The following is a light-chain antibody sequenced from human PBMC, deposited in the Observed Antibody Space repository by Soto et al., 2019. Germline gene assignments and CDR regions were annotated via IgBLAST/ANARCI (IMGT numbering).Light chain of an antibody. J-gene: IGKJ1*01. CDR2: AAS. V-gene: IGKV1-27*01. Sequence: DIQMTPAPSSPFSSLGDRVTITCRASQGIDNSLAWYQQKPGKVPKLLIYAASALQPGVPSRFSGSGSGTDFTLTISSLQPEDVATYYRQKYNSAPGTFGQGINVDIK. CDR3: QKYNSAPGT. CDR1: QGIDNS.